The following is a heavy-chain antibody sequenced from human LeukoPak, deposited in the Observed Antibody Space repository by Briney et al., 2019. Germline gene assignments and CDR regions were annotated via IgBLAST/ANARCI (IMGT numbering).Heavy chain of an antibody. Sequence: GASVKVSCKASGGTFSSYAISWVRQAPGQGLEWMGGIIPIFGTANYAQKFQGRVTITTDESTSTAYMELSSLRSEDTAVYYCARGAARYCSSTSCYKAPYYYYYYMDVWGKGTTVTVSS. D-gene: IGHD2-2*02. CDR2: IIPIFGTA. J-gene: IGHJ6*03. V-gene: IGHV1-69*05. CDR1: GGTFSSYA. CDR3: ARGAARYCSSTSCYKAPYYYYYYMDV.